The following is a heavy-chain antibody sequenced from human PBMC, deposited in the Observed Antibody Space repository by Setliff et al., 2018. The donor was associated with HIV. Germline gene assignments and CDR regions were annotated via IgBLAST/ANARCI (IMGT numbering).Heavy chain of an antibody. CDR1: GGSISSTY. D-gene: IGHD1-26*01. CDR2: IYYTGTT. J-gene: IGHJ6*03. Sequence: PSETLSLTCTVSGGSISSTYWSWIRQPPGKGLEWIGYIYYTGTTDYSPSFKSRVTISLDTSKTQFSLKLNSVTAADTAVYYCASGPWSYFGYYMDVWGKGATVTVSS. V-gene: IGHV4-59*01. CDR3: ASGPWSYFGYYMDV.